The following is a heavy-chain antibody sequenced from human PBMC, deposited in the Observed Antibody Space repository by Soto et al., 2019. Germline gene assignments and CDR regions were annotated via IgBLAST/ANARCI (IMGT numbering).Heavy chain of an antibody. CDR1: GGSISSGGYY. D-gene: IGHD3-10*01. CDR3: VRGVLS. CDR2: IHHSGST. Sequence: QVQLQESGPGLVKASQTLSLTCNVSGGSISSGGYYWTWIRQHPGKGLEWIGHIHHSGSTFYNPSLKSRVSISVYTSKNQFSLKLSSVTAADTAVYFCVRGVLSWGQGTLVTVSS. V-gene: IGHV4-31*03. J-gene: IGHJ1*01.